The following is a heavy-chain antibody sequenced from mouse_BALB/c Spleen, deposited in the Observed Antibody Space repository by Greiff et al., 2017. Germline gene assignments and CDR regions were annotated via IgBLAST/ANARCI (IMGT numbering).Heavy chain of an antibody. CDR2: INSDGGST. CDR3: ARERVITTVVDAYDYALDY. D-gene: IGHD1-1*01. Sequence: EVQRVESGGGLVPPGGSLKLSCAASGFTFSSYGMSWVRQTPDKRLELVATINSDGGSTYYPDSVKGRITISSDNAKNTLYLQKSSLKSEDTAMYYCARERVITTVVDAYDYALDYWGQGTSVTVSA. J-gene: IGHJ4*01. CDR1: GFTFSSYG. V-gene: IGHV5-6-3*01.